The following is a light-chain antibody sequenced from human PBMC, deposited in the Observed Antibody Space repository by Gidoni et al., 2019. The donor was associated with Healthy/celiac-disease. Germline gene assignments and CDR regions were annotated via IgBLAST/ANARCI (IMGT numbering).Light chain of an antibody. CDR3: QQYNNWPQT. CDR1: QSVSST. CDR2: GAS. Sequence: EIVMTQYPATLPVSPGERATLSCRASQSVSSTLAWYQQKPGQAPRPLIYGASTRATGIPARFSGSGSGTEFTLTISSLQSEDFAVYYFQQYNNWPQTFGQGTKVEIK. V-gene: IGKV3-15*01. J-gene: IGKJ1*01.